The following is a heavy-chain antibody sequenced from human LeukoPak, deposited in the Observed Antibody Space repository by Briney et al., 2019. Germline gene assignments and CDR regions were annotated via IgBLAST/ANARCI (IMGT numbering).Heavy chain of an antibody. V-gene: IGHV3-7*03. D-gene: IGHD3-22*01. CDR3: AKQDYDSSGYYLPGYFDY. J-gene: IGHJ4*02. Sequence: GGSLRLSCAASGFTFSRYWMSWVRQAPGKGLEWVANINQDGSEKYYVDSVKGRFTISRDNAKNSLYLQMNSLRAEDTAVYYCAKQDYDSSGYYLPGYFDYWGQGTLVTVSS. CDR2: INQDGSEK. CDR1: GFTFSRYW.